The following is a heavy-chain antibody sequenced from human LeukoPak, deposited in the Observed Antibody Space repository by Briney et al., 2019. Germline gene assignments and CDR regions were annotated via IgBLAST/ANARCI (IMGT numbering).Heavy chain of an antibody. V-gene: IGHV3-23*01. Sequence: GGSLRLSCAASGFTFSSYAMSWVRQAPGKGLEWVSAISGSGGSTYYADSVKGRFTISRDNSKNTLYLQMNSLRAEDTAVYYCARPGSALWYFDYWGQGTLVTASS. CDR2: ISGSGGST. CDR3: ARPGSALWYFDY. J-gene: IGHJ4*02. CDR1: GFTFSSYA. D-gene: IGHD2-15*01.